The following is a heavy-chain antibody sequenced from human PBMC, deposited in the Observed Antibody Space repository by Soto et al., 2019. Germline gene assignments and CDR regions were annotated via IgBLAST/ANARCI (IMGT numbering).Heavy chain of an antibody. CDR3: ASVLIAFEGVIDSDAFDI. CDR1: GGSFSGYY. D-gene: IGHD3-16*02. J-gene: IGHJ3*02. V-gene: IGHV4-34*01. CDR2: INHSGST. Sequence: QVQLQQWGAGLLKPSETLSLTCAVYGGSFSGYYWSWIRQPPGKGLEWIGEINHSGSTNYNPSLKRRVPISVDTYRNQFVLELCSVTAAGTAVYYCASVLIAFEGVIDSDAFDIWGQGTMVAVSS.